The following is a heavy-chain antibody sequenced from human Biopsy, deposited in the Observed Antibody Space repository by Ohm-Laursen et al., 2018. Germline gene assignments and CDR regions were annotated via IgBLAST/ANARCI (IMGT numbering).Heavy chain of an antibody. CDR2: ISSTSSDI. D-gene: IGHD6-25*01. Sequence: SLRLSCAASGFRFSDYYMSWIRQAPGKGLEWLSYISSTSSDIAYADSVQGRFTISRDNAQNSLFLQMSSLRVEDTAIYHCVMTAGRGGGDSWGQGTLVTVSS. CDR1: GFRFSDYY. V-gene: IGHV3-11*01. CDR3: VMTAGRGGGDS. J-gene: IGHJ4*02.